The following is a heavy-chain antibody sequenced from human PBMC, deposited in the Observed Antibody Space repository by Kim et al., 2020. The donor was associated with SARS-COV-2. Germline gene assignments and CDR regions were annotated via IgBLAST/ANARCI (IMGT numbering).Heavy chain of an antibody. CDR2: IYYSGST. Sequence: SETLSLTCTVSGGSISSSSYYWGWIRQPPGKGLEWIGSIYYSGSTYYNPSLKSRVTISVDTSKNQFSVKLSSVTAADTAVYYCARDTRRYDFWSGYYPFDYWGQGTLVTVSS. J-gene: IGHJ4*02. V-gene: IGHV4-39*07. CDR1: GGSISSSSYY. CDR3: ARDTRRYDFWSGYYPFDY. D-gene: IGHD3-3*01.